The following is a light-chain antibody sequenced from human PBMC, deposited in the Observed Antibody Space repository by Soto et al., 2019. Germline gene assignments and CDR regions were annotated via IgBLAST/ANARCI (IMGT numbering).Light chain of an antibody. CDR1: QGISSY. Sequence: DIQLTQSPSFLSASVGDRVTITCRARQGISSYLAWYQLKPGNAPKLPISTASSVQSGVPSRFSGSGAGTEFTVTISSLQPEDFATYYCQQLDSYPRTFGQGTKVEIK. CDR2: TAS. J-gene: IGKJ1*01. V-gene: IGKV1-9*01. CDR3: QQLDSYPRT.